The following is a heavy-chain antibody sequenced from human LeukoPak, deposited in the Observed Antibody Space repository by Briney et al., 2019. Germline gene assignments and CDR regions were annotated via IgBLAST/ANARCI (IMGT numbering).Heavy chain of an antibody. CDR3: ARGGGRMVRGVIDAFDI. Sequence: GGSLRLSCAASGFTFSSYWMHWVRQAPGKGLVWVSHINSGGSNTSYADSVKGRFTISRDNAKNTLYLQMNSLRAEDTAVYYCARGGGRMVRGVIDAFDIWGQGTMVTVSS. D-gene: IGHD3-10*01. V-gene: IGHV3-74*01. J-gene: IGHJ3*02. CDR2: INSGGSNT. CDR1: GFTFSSYW.